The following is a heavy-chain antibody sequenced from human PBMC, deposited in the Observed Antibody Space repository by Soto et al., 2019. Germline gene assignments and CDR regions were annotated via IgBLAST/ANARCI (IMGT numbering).Heavy chain of an antibody. Sequence: EVQLVESGGGLVKPGGSLRLSCAASGFTFSNAWMSWVRQAPGKGLEWVGRIKSKTDGGTTDYAAPVKGRFTISRDDSKNTLYLQMNSLKTENTAVYYCTTPYYYYGMDVWGQGTTVTVSS. CDR1: GFTFSNAW. V-gene: IGHV3-15*01. J-gene: IGHJ6*02. CDR3: TTPYYYYGMDV. CDR2: IKSKTDGGTT.